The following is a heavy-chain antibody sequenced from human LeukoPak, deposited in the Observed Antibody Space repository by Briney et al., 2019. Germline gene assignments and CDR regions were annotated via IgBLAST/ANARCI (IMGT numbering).Heavy chain of an antibody. CDR2: IYHDGST. D-gene: IGHD1-14*01. V-gene: IGHV4-38-2*02. CDR1: GFSISSDYY. CDR3: ARLGVIGRTFDY. J-gene: IGHJ4*02. Sequence: PSETLSLTCNVFGFSISSDYYWGWIRQPPGEGLEWTATIYHDGSTYYNPSLKSRVIISLDTSKNQFSLKLTYVTAADTAVYYCARLGVIGRTFDYWGQGPLVTVSS.